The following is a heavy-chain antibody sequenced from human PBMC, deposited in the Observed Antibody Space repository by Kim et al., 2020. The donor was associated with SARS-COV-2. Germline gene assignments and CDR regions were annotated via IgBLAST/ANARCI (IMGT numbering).Heavy chain of an antibody. Sequence: LKSRVTISVDTSKNKFSLKLSAVTAADTAVYYCARAAAGTPYYYYGMDVWGQGTTVTVSS. J-gene: IGHJ6*02. D-gene: IGHD6-13*01. CDR3: ARAAAGTPYYYYGMDV. V-gene: IGHV4-34*01.